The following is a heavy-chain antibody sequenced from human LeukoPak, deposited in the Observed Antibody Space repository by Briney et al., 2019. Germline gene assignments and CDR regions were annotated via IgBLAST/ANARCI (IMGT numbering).Heavy chain of an antibody. D-gene: IGHD6-19*01. CDR3: ARGRFSGPDDY. J-gene: IGHJ4*02. Sequence: GGSLRLSCAVSEFSVSSNYMNWVRQAPGKGLEWVSVIYSGGATYYADSVRGRFTISRDNSKNMVSLQMTSQGAEDTAVYYCARGRFSGPDDYWGQGTLVTVSS. CDR2: IYSGGAT. V-gene: IGHV3-53*01. CDR1: EFSVSSNY.